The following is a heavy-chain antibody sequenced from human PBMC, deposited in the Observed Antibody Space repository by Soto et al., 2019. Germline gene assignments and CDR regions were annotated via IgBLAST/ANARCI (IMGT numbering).Heavy chain of an antibody. CDR2: IYPGDSDT. CDR1: GYSFTSYW. J-gene: IGHJ6*02. Sequence: PGESLKISCKGSGYSFTSYWIGWVRQMPGKGLEWMGIIYPGDSDTRYSPSFQGQVTISADKSISTAYLQWSSLKASDTAMYYCARSISARNYYSYDGMDVWGQGTTVTVS. D-gene: IGHD6-6*01. V-gene: IGHV5-51*01. CDR3: ARSISARNYYSYDGMDV.